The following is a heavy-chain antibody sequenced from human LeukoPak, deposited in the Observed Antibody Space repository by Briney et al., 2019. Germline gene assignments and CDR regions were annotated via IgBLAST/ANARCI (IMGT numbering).Heavy chain of an antibody. CDR3: ARHAEYCSSTSCYAGYYYYGMDV. CDR2: FYPGDSDT. CDR1: GYSFTSYW. J-gene: IGHJ6*02. Sequence: GESLKISCKGSGYSFTSYWIGWVRQMPGKGLEWMGIFYPGDSDTRYSPSFQGQVTISADKSISTAYLQWSSLKASDTAMYYCARHAEYCSSTSCYAGYYYYGMDVWGQGTTVTVSS. D-gene: IGHD2-2*01. V-gene: IGHV5-51*01.